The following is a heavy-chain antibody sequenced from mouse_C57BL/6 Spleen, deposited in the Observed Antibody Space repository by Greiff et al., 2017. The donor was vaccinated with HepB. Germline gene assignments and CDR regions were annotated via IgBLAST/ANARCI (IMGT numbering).Heavy chain of an antibody. CDR2: ISDGGSYT. D-gene: IGHD1-1*01. Sequence: EVKLVESGGGLVKPGGSLKLSCAASGFTFSSYAMSWVRQTPEKRLEWVATISDGGSYTYYPDNVKGRFTISRDNAKNNLYLQMSHLKSEDTAMYYCARDNPYYYGSSQAWFAYWGQGTLVTVSA. V-gene: IGHV5-4*01. J-gene: IGHJ3*01. CDR1: GFTFSSYA. CDR3: ARDNPYYYGSSQAWFAY.